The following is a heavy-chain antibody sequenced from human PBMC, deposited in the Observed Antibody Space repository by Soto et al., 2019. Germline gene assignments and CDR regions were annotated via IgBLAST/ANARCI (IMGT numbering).Heavy chain of an antibody. Sequence: QVQLVESGGGVVQPGGSLRLSCAASGFAFSTYGMHWVRQAPGKGLEWLAVISYDGSIDYYADSVKGRLTISRDNTKNTLYLQMNSLRPDDTAVYFCAKEGGPGRTGGATRYRYDCWGQGTLVTVSS. CDR2: ISYDGSID. CDR3: AKEGGPGRTGGATRYRYDC. J-gene: IGHJ4*02. CDR1: GFAFSTYG. D-gene: IGHD3-16*01. V-gene: IGHV3-30*18.